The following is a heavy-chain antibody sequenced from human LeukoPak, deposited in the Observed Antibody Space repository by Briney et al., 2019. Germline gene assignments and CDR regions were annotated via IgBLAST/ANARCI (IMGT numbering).Heavy chain of an antibody. CDR1: GGSFSGYY. CDR3: ARGLRSIVASGGDAFDI. V-gene: IGHV4-34*01. Sequence: SETLSLTCAVYGGSFSGYYWSWIRQPPGKGLEWIGEINHSGSTNHNPSLKSRVTISVDTSKNQFSLKLSSVTAADTAVYYCARGLRSIVASGGDAFDIWGQGTMVTVSS. D-gene: IGHD5-12*01. J-gene: IGHJ3*02. CDR2: INHSGST.